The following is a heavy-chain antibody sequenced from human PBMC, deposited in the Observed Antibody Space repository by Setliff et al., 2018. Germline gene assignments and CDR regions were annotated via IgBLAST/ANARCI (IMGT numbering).Heavy chain of an antibody. CDR2: ISGSGGST. CDR1: AFTFSRYA. D-gene: IGHD3-3*01. V-gene: IGHV3-23*01. CDR3: GRDVFDFRTGQGGP. J-gene: IGHJ5*02. Sequence: GGSLRLSCAASAFTFSRYAMSWVRQSPGKGLEWVSAISGSGGSTYYADSVKGRFTISRDNSKNTLYLQMSSLRADDTAVYYCGRDVFDFRTGQGGPWGQGTRVTVSS.